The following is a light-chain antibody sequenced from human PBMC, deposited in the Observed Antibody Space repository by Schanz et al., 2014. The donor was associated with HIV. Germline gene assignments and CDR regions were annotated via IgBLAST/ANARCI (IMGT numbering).Light chain of an antibody. CDR3: CSYAGIFSPLYV. CDR1: SSDVGGYNY. Sequence: QSVLTQPASVSGSPGQSIAISCTGTSSDVGGYNYVSWYQQHPGRAPKLLIYEVAKRPSGVSNRFSGSKSGNTASLTISGLQTEDESDYYCCSYAGIFSPLYVFGTGTKVTVL. J-gene: IGLJ1*01. V-gene: IGLV2-23*02. CDR2: EVA.